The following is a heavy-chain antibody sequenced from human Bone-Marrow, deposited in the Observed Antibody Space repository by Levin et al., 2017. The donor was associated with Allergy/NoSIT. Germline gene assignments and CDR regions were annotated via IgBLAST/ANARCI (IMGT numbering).Heavy chain of an antibody. CDR1: GLTVSSNY. CDR3: VRGIIGDVRVAHKEAFDV. CDR2: IYGDGST. J-gene: IGHJ3*01. D-gene: IGHD2/OR15-2a*01. V-gene: IGHV3-66*01. Sequence: PGGSLRLSCLASGLTVSSNYMSWVRQAPGKGLEWVSVIYGDGSTYYAGSVKGRFTISRDNAKNSLNLQVSSLRAEDTAVYHCVRGIIGDVRVAHKEAFDVWGQGTMVTVSS.